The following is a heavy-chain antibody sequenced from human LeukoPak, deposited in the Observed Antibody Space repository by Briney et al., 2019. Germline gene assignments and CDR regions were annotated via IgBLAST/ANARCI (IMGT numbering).Heavy chain of an antibody. J-gene: IGHJ3*02. D-gene: IGHD3-10*01. CDR3: ARVGILVWFGDRSAFDI. V-gene: IGHV3-48*04. CDR2: ISSSGSTI. CDR1: GFTFSSYG. Sequence: TGGSLRLSCAASGFTFSSYGMSWVRQAPGKGLEWVSSISSSGSTIYYADSVKGRFTISRDNAKNSLYLQMNSLRAEDTAVYYCARVGILVWFGDRSAFDIWGHGTMVTVSS.